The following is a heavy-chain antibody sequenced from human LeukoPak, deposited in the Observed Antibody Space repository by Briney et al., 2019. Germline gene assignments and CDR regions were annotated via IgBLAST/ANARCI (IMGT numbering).Heavy chain of an antibody. D-gene: IGHD2-15*01. CDR2: INQDGSEK. CDR1: GFTFSSYW. J-gene: IGHJ4*02. V-gene: IGHV3-7*01. CDR3: ARAGTVGSVDY. Sequence: GGSLRLSCAASGFTFSSYWMSWVRQVPGKGLEWVANINQDGSEKYYVDSVEGRLTISKDNAKNSLCLQMNSLRAEDTAVYYCARAGTVGSVDYWGQGTLVTVSS.